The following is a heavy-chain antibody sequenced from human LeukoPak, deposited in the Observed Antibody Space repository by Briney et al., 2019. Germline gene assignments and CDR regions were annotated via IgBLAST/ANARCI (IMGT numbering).Heavy chain of an antibody. Sequence: SQTLSLTCAVSGYSISSGYYWGWIRQPPGKGLEWIGSIYHSGSTHYNPSLKSRVTISVDTSKNQFSLKLSSVTAADTAVYYCARQGLYYYDSSGPNAFDIWGQGTMVTVSS. J-gene: IGHJ3*02. CDR1: GYSISSGYY. V-gene: IGHV4-38-2*01. D-gene: IGHD3-22*01. CDR3: ARQGLYYYDSSGPNAFDI. CDR2: IYHSGST.